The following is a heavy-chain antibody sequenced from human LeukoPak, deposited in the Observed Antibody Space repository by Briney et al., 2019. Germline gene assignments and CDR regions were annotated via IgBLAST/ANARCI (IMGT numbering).Heavy chain of an antibody. CDR2: IYYSGNT. CDR1: GVSISSSNSY. Sequence: SETLSLTCTVSGVSISSSNSYWGWIRQPPGKGLEWIGSIYYSGNTYYNPSLKSRVTISVDTSKNQFSLKLSSVTAADTAVYYCAREYRNYDFWSGYQTPNWFDPWGQGTLVTVSS. V-gene: IGHV4-39*07. D-gene: IGHD3-3*01. J-gene: IGHJ5*02. CDR3: AREYRNYDFWSGYQTPNWFDP.